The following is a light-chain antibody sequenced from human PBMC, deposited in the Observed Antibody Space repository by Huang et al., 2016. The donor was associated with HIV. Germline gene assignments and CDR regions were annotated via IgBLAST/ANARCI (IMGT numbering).Light chain of an antibody. CDR2: AAS. J-gene: IGKJ1*01. CDR3: QQSYNAPRT. V-gene: IGKV1-39*01. CDR1: QSINTY. Sequence: DIQMTQSPSSLSASVGDRITITCRASQSINTYLNWYQQRLGKAPQLLIYAASSLQSGVPSRFSGGGSGTNFTLTISSLQPEDFATYYCQQSYNAPRTCGQGTEVEIK.